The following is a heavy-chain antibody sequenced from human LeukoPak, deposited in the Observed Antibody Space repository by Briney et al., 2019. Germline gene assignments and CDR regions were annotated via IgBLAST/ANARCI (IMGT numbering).Heavy chain of an antibody. Sequence: SVKVSSKPSGYTFTSYGISWVRQAPGQGLEWMGGIIPIFGTANYAQKYQGRVTITTEESTSTAYKELSSLRSEDTAVYYCARVRVYYDSSGYRRYYYYMDVWGKGTTVTVSS. CDR3: ARVRVYYDSSGYRRYYYYMDV. CDR1: GYTFTSYG. CDR2: IIPIFGTA. D-gene: IGHD3-22*01. V-gene: IGHV1-69*05. J-gene: IGHJ6*03.